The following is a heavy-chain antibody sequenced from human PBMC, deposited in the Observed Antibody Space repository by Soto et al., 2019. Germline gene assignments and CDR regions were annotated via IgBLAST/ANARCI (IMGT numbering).Heavy chain of an antibody. CDR2: INAGNGNT. CDR1: GYTFTSYA. D-gene: IGHD6-13*01. V-gene: IGHV1-3*01. CDR3: ARSTSSSWYVAFDY. Sequence: GSSVKVPWKASGYTFTSYAMHWVRQAPGQKLEWMGWINAGNGNTKYSQKFQGRVTLKRDTSASTAYMELSSLRSEDTAVYYCARSTSSSWYVAFDYWGQGTLVTVSS. J-gene: IGHJ4*02.